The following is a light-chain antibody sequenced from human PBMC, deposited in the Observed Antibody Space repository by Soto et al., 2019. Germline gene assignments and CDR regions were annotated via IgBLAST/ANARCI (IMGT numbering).Light chain of an antibody. CDR1: QSVSSN. J-gene: IGKJ2*01. V-gene: IGKV3-15*01. CDR3: QQYNTWLRVT. CDR2: GAS. Sequence: EIVMTQSPATLSVSPGERATLSCRASQSVSSNLAWYQQKPGQAPRLLIYGASTRATGIPARFSGSGSGTAFTLTISRLQSEDSAVYYCQQYNTWLRVTFGQGTKLEIK.